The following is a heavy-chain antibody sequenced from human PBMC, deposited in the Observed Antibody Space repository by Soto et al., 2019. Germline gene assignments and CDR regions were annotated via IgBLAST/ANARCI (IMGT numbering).Heavy chain of an antibody. Sequence: QVQLQQWGAGLLKPSETLSLTCAVYGGSFSGYYWSWIRQPPGKGLEWIGEINHSGSTNYNPSLKRRVTISVDTSKNQFSLKLSSVTAAYKAVDYCARGLSSSWYWVYYGMDVWGQGTTVTVSS. V-gene: IGHV4-34*01. CDR3: ARGLSSSWYWVYYGMDV. CDR1: GGSFSGYY. D-gene: IGHD6-13*01. J-gene: IGHJ6*02. CDR2: INHSGST.